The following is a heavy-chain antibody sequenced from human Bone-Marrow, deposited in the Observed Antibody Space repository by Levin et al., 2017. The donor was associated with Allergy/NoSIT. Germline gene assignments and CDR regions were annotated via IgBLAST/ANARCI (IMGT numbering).Heavy chain of an antibody. CDR1: GFTFSSYA. V-gene: IGHV3-23*01. Sequence: GGSLRLSCAASGFTFSSYAMSWVRQAPGKGLEWVSAISGSGGSTYYADSVKGRFTISRDNSKNTLYLQMNSLRAEDTAVYYCAKDQVDIVATMVPYYYYGMDVWGQGTTVTVSS. D-gene: IGHD5-12*01. CDR2: ISGSGGST. CDR3: AKDQVDIVATMVPYYYYGMDV. J-gene: IGHJ6*02.